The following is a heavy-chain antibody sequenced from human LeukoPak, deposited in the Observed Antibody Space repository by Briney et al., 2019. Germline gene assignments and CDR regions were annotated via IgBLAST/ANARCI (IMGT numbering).Heavy chain of an antibody. J-gene: IGHJ4*02. CDR1: GYTFTSYY. D-gene: IGHD3-22*01. Sequence: ASVKVSCKASGYTFTSYYMHWVRQAPGQGLEWMGRINPNSGGTNYAQKFQGRVTMTRDTSISTAYMELSRLRSDDTAVYYCARVSYDSSGYYSLFDYWGQGTLVTVSS. CDR3: ARVSYDSSGYYSLFDY. CDR2: INPNSGGT. V-gene: IGHV1-2*06.